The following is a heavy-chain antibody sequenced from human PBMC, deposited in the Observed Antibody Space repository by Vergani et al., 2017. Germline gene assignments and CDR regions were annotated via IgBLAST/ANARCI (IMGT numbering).Heavy chain of an antibody. J-gene: IGHJ3*02. Sequence: EVQLLESGGGLVQPGGSLRLSCAASGFTFSRSAMSWVRQAPGKGLEWVSAISGSGGSTYYADSVKGRFTISRDNSKNTLYLQMNSLRAEDTAVYYCAKDLVLRDFGGSLNDALYIWGQGTMVTVSS. D-gene: IGHD3-9*01. CDR3: AKDLVLRDFGGSLNDALYI. CDR2: ISGSGGST. V-gene: IGHV3-23*01. CDR1: GFTFSRSA.